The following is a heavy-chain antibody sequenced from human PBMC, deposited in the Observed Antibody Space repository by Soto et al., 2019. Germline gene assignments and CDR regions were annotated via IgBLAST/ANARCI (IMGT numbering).Heavy chain of an antibody. CDR1: GFSFNNHA. J-gene: IGHJ3*01. Sequence: VQLLEAGGGLGQPGGSLRLSCAASGFSFNNHAMTWVRQAPGKGLEWVSGISGSGSTTHYADSVKGRFTISRDNCKDTLYLQMNSLRPEDTAVYYCAKDRLMLTMVVVGAFDFWGLGTMVTVSS. CDR2: ISGSGSTT. CDR3: AKDRLMLTMVVVGAFDF. D-gene: IGHD3-22*01. V-gene: IGHV3-23*01.